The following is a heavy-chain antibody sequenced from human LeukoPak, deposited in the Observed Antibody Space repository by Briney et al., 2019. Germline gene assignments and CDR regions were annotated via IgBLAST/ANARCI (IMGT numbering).Heavy chain of an antibody. V-gene: IGHV1-8*02. Sequence: ASVKVSCKASGGTFSSYAISWVRQATGQGLEWMGWMNPNSGNTGYAQKFQGRVTMTRNTSISTAYMELSSLRSEDTAVYYCARGEGDQEFDYWGQGTLVTVSS. D-gene: IGHD3-16*01. CDR3: ARGEGDQEFDY. J-gene: IGHJ4*02. CDR1: GGTFSSYA. CDR2: MNPNSGNT.